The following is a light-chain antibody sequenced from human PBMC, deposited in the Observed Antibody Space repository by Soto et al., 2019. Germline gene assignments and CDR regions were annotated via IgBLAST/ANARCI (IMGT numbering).Light chain of an antibody. CDR1: QSFLYSSNNKNY. J-gene: IGKJ1*01. CDR2: WAS. V-gene: IGKV4-1*01. Sequence: DIVMTQSPDSLAVSLGERATINCKSSQSFLYSSNNKNYLAWYQQKPGQPPKLLIYWASTRESGVPDRFSGSGSGTDFTLTISSLQAEDVAVYYCQQYYSTPPITFGQGTKVDIK. CDR3: QQYYSTPPIT.